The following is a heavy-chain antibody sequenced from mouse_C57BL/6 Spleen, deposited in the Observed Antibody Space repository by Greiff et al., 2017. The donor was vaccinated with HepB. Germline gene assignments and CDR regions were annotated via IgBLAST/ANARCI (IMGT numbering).Heavy chain of an antibody. CDR2: IDPSDSYT. CDR1: GYTFTSYW. J-gene: IGHJ1*03. D-gene: IGHD2-4*01. Sequence: LVESGAELVKPGASVKLSCKASGYTFTSYWMQWVKQRPGQGLEWIGEIDPSDSYTNYNQKFKGKATLTVDTSSSTAYMQLSSLTSEDSAVYYCAPYDYDGYFDVWGTGTTVTVSS. CDR3: APYDYDGYFDV. V-gene: IGHV1-50*01.